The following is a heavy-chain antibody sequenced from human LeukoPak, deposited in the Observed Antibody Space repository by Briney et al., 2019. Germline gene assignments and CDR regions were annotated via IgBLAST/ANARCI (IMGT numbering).Heavy chain of an antibody. J-gene: IGHJ4*02. V-gene: IGHV4-59*01. CDR1: GGSISSYY. D-gene: IGHD3-10*01. Sequence: SETLSLTCTVSGGSISSYYWSWIRQPPGKGLEWIGYIYYSGSTNYNPSLKSRVTISADTSKNHFSLKLTSVTAADTAVYYCARDQTYSGSGIYTYFDYWGQGILVTVSS. CDR2: IYYSGST. CDR3: ARDQTYSGSGIYTYFDY.